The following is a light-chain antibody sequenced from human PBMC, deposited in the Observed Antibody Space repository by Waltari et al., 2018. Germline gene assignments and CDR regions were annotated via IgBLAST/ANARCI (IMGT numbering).Light chain of an antibody. Sequence: QSALTQPASVSGSPGQSISISCTGTSSDVGNYNLVSWYQQPPGKAPNLMIYEGTKRPSGVSNRFSGSKSGNTASLTISGLQAEDEADYYCCSYAGSSTVFGGGTKLTVL. CDR1: SSDVGNYNL. CDR2: EGT. CDR3: CSYAGSSTV. J-gene: IGLJ2*01. V-gene: IGLV2-23*01.